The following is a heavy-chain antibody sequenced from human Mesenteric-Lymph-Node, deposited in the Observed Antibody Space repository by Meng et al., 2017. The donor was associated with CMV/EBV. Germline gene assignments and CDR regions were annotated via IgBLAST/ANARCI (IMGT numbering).Heavy chain of an antibody. Sequence: GEPLKISCAASGFTFSSYSMNWVRQAPGKGLEWVSSISSSSSYIYYADSVKGRFTISRDNAKNSLYLQMNSLRAEDTAVYYCARDYGGNAGVYWGQGTLVTVSS. CDR1: GFTFSSYS. J-gene: IGHJ4*02. CDR3: ARDYGGNAGVY. CDR2: ISSSSSYI. D-gene: IGHD4-23*01. V-gene: IGHV3-21*01.